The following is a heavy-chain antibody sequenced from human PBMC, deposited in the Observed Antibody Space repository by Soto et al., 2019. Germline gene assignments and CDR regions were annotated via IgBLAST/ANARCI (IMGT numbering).Heavy chain of an antibody. V-gene: IGHV3-23*01. Sequence: AGGSLRLSCAASGFTFSSYSMSWVRQAPGKGLEWVSSITGSGHVTYYADSIRGRFTISRDNSKNTLYLQMYSLRAEDTALYYCGIQWMAAGTYDFWGQGTLVTVSS. CDR3: GIQWMAAGTYDF. D-gene: IGHD3-10*01. J-gene: IGHJ4*02. CDR1: GFTFSSYS. CDR2: ITGSGHVT.